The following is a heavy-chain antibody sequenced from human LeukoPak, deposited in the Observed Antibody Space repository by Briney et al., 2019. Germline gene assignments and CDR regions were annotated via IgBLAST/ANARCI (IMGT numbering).Heavy chain of an antibody. V-gene: IGHV4-39*07. D-gene: IGHD3-22*01. Sequence: PSETLSLTCAVSGGSISSSSYYWGWIRQPPGKGLEWIGSIYYSGSTYYNPSLKSRVTISVDTSKNQFSLKLSSVTAADTAVYYCARDPYDSSGWDAFDIWGQGTMVTVSS. CDR2: IYYSGST. CDR1: GGSISSSSYY. CDR3: ARDPYDSSGWDAFDI. J-gene: IGHJ3*02.